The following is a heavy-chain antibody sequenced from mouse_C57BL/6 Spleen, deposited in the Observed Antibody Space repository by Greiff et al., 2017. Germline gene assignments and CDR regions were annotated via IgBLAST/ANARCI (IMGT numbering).Heavy chain of an antibody. V-gene: IGHV1-64*01. CDR1: GSPFPRSF. D-gene: IGHD2-3*01. J-gene: IGHJ4*01. CDR3: ARGNDGYPLDY. CDR2: IHPNSGST. Sequence: QVQLQQPGDERGKTGEEGKGGGQASGSPFPRSFIPFFNHIPVQCLEWIGMIHPNSGSTNYNEKFKSKATLTVDKSSSTAYMQLSSLTSEDSAVYYCARGNDGYPLDYWGQGTSVTVSS.